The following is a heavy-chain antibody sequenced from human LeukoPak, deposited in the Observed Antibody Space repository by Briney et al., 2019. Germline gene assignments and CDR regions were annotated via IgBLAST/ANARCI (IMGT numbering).Heavy chain of an antibody. D-gene: IGHD3-22*01. Sequence: GGSLRLSCAASGFTFSNFAMMWVRQAPGKGLEWVSSITGDYATYSADPAKGRFTTSRDNSRNIVYLQMDSLRDDDTAVYYCAKGAASGLVDWFDPWGQGTLVTVSS. CDR2: ITGDYAT. CDR1: GFTFSNFA. J-gene: IGHJ5*02. V-gene: IGHV3-23*01. CDR3: AKGAASGLVDWFDP.